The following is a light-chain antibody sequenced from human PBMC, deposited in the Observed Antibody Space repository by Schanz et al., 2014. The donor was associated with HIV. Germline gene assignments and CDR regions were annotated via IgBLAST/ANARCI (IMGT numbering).Light chain of an antibody. CDR2: DVR. CDR1: NNDIGSYTY. Sequence: QSALTQPASVSGSPGQSITVSCTGTNNDIGSYTYVAWYQQHPGKAPKLMIYDVRHRPSGISNRFSGSKSGNTASLTISGLQAEDEADYFCSSYTSFSTLIFGGGTKVTVL. V-gene: IGLV2-14*03. J-gene: IGLJ2*01. CDR3: SSYTSFSTLI.